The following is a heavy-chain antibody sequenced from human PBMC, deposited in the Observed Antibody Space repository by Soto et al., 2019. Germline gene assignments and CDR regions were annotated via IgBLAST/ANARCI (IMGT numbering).Heavy chain of an antibody. CDR3: ARGLVDHSSGWYDFDY. V-gene: IGHV1-69*13. CDR1: GGTFSSYA. D-gene: IGHD6-19*01. CDR2: IIPIFGTA. Sequence: GASVKVSCKASGGTFSSYAISWVRQAPGQGLEWMGGIIPIFGTANYAQKFQGRVTITADESTSTAYMELSSLRSEDTAVYYCARGLVDHSSGWYDFDYWGQGTLVTVSS. J-gene: IGHJ4*02.